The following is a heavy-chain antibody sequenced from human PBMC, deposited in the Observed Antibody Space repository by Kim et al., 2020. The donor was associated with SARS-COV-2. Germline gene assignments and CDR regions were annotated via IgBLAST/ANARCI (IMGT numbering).Heavy chain of an antibody. Sequence: GGSLRLSCAASEFTFSNYAMSWVRQAPGKGLEWVSAVSGSGGTTNYADSVKGRFTISRDNSKNTLYLQMNSLRAGDTAPYFCARAVHWYFDLWGRGTLVTVSS. CDR3: ARAVHWYFDL. D-gene: IGHD6-6*01. V-gene: IGHV3-23*01. J-gene: IGHJ2*01. CDR1: EFTFSNYA. CDR2: VSGSGGTT.